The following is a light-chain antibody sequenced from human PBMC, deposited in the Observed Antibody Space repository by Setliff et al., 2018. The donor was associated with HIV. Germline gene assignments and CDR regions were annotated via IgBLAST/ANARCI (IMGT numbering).Light chain of an antibody. CDR2: DVI. CDR3: CSYAGSHTFV. CDR1: TSDVGGYNF. V-gene: IGLV2-11*01. J-gene: IGLJ1*01. Sequence: QSALTQPRSVSGSPGQSVTISCTGTTSDVGGYNFVSWYQHHPGKAPKLMAYDVIKRPSGVPDRFSGSKSGNTASLTISGLQAEDEADYYCCSYAGSHTFVFGTGTKVTVL.